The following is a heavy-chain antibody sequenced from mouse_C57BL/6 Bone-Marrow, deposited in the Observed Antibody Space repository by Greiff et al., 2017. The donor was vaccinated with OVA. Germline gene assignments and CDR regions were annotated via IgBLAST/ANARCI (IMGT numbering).Heavy chain of an antibody. CDR3: ARGGYLFAY. D-gene: IGHD5-1-1*01. V-gene: IGHV5-16*01. Sequence: EVQRVESEGGLVQPGSSMKLSCTASGFTFSDYYMAWVRQVPEKGLEWVANINYDGSSTYYLDSLKSRFIISRDNAKNILYLQMSSLKSEDTATYYCARGGYLFAYWGQGTLVTVSA. CDR2: INYDGSST. CDR1: GFTFSDYY. J-gene: IGHJ3*01.